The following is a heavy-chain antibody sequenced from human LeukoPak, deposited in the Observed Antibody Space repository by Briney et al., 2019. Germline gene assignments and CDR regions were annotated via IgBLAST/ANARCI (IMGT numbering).Heavy chain of an antibody. J-gene: IGHJ4*02. CDR2: IKQDGSQT. CDR1: GFSISGSF. CDR3: ARDRDSSWYPYFES. D-gene: IGHD6-13*01. V-gene: IGHV3-7*01. Sequence: PGGSLRLSCVASGFSISGSFMSWVRQVPGKGREWVTNIKQDGSQTYYIDSVKGRFTISRDNAKNSVYLQLNSLRVEDTAVYYCARDRDSSWYPYFESWGQGTLVTVSS.